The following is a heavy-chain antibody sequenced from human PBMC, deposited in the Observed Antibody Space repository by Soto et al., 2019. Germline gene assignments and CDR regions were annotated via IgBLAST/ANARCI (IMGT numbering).Heavy chain of an antibody. CDR1: GGSLSSSSYY. V-gene: IGHV4-39*01. Sequence: PSETLSLTCTVSGGSLSSSSYYRGWIRQPPGKGLEWIGSIYYSGSTYYNPSLKSRVTISVDTSKNQFSLKLSSVTAADTAVYYCARPRLTIFGAALVGWFDPWGQGTLVNVSS. J-gene: IGHJ5*02. D-gene: IGHD3-3*01. CDR3: ARPRLTIFGAALVGWFDP. CDR2: IYYSGST.